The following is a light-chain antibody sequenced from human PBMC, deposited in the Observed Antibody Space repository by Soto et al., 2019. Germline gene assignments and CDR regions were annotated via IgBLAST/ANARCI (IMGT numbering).Light chain of an antibody. CDR3: QHRHNWPLT. CDR1: QSINSE. V-gene: IGKV3-15*01. J-gene: IGKJ2*01. CDR2: GAS. Sequence: EIVMTQSPATLSLSPGERAALSCRASQSINSELAWYQQKPGQPPRLLIYGASTRATGVPARFTGSDSGSEFTLNLSGLQSADFAVYASQHRHNWPLTFGKGTRLQI.